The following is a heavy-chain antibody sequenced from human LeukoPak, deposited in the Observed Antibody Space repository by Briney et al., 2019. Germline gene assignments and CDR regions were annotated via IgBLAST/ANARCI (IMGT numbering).Heavy chain of an antibody. J-gene: IGHJ4*02. CDR3: ARLRSGWDFDY. V-gene: IGHV5-51*01. CDR1: GYSFTSYW. D-gene: IGHD6-19*01. Sequence: GESLKISCKSSGYSFTSYWIGWVRQMSGKGLEWMGIISPCDSDTRYSPSFQGQVSISADKSISTAYLQWSSVKASDTAMYYCARLRSGWDFDYWGQGSLVTVSS. CDR2: ISPCDSDT.